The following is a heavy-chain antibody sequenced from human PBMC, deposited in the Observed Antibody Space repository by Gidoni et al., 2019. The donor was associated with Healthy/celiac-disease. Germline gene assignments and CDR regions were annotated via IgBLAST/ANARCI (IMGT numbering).Heavy chain of an antibody. CDR1: GFTFSSYS. CDR3: ARATQLTELDAFDI. V-gene: IGHV3-21*01. Sequence: EVQLVESGGGLVKPGGSLRLSCAASGFTFSSYSMNWVRQAPGKGLEWVSSISSSSSYIYYADSVKGRFTISRDNAKNSLYLQMNSLRAEDTAVYYCARATQLTELDAFDIWGQGTMVTVSS. J-gene: IGHJ3*02. D-gene: IGHD3-10*01. CDR2: ISSSSSYI.